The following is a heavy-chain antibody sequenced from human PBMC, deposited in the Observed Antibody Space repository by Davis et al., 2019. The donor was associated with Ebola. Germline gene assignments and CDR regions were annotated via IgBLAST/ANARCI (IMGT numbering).Heavy chain of an antibody. D-gene: IGHD4-11*01. CDR1: GGSISSGGYS. CDR3: ARDSIYNNYYYFDY. Sequence: SETLSLTCTVSGGSISSGGYSWSCIRQTPGKGLEWIGYIFHGGTTDYNPSHKSRVAMSVDMSKNQFSLKLSSVTAADTAVYYCARDSIYNNYYYFDYWGQGTLVTVSS. CDR2: IFHGGTT. V-gene: IGHV4-30-2*01. J-gene: IGHJ4*02.